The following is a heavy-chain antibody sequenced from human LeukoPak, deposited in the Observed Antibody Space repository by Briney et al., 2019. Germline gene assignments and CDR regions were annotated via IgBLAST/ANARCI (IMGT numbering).Heavy chain of an antibody. V-gene: IGHV1-69*01. CDR2: IIPIFGTA. D-gene: IGHD3-22*01. Sequence: GSSVKVSCKASGGTFSSYAISWGRQAPGQGLEWMGGIIPIFGTANYAQKFQGRVTITADESTSTAYMELSSLRSEDTAVYYCARNYDSSGYYYNWFDPWGQETLVTVSS. J-gene: IGHJ5*02. CDR3: ARNYDSSGYYYNWFDP. CDR1: GGTFSSYA.